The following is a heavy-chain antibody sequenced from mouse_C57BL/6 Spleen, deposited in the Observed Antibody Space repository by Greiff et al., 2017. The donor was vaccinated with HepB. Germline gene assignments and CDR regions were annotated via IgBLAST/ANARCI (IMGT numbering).Heavy chain of an antibody. CDR1: GYTFTSYG. CDR3: ARTGDDYDSDV. Sequence: QVQLKESGAELARPGASVKLSCKASGYTFTSYGISWVKQRTGQGLEWIGEIYPRSGNTYYNEKFKGKATLTADKSSSTAYMELRSLTSEDSSIYICARTGDDYDSDVWGTGTTVTVTS. J-gene: IGHJ1*03. D-gene: IGHD2-4*01. CDR2: IYPRSGNT. V-gene: IGHV1-81*01.